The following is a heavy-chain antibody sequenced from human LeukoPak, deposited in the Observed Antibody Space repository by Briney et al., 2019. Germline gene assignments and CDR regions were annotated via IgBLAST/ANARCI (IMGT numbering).Heavy chain of an antibody. D-gene: IGHD2-15*01. CDR3: AKARYCSGGSCSAFDY. CDR1: GFTFSSYA. CDR2: ISGSGGST. J-gene: IGHJ4*02. Sequence: GGSLRLSCAASGFTFSSYAMSWVRQAPGKGLEWVSAISGSGGSTYYADSVKGRFTISRDNSKNTLYLQMNSPRAEDTAVYYCAKARYCSGGSCSAFDYWGQGTLVTVSS. V-gene: IGHV3-23*01.